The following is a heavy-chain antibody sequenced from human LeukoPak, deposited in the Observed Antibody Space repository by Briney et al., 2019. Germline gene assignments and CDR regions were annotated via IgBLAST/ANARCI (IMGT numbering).Heavy chain of an antibody. Sequence: ASVKVSCKASGYSFTNYAISWVRLAHGQGLEWMGWISGYNGNTKYAQKFQGRITLTTDTSTSTAYMDLRSLRSDDTAVYFCARPNYGDYPGTAFDSWGQGTLVTVSS. J-gene: IGHJ4*02. CDR3: ARPNYGDYPGTAFDS. CDR2: ISGYNGNT. D-gene: IGHD4-17*01. V-gene: IGHV1-18*01. CDR1: GYSFTNYA.